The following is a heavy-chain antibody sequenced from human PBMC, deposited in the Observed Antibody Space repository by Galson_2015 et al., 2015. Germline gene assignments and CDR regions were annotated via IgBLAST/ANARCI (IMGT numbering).Heavy chain of an antibody. CDR1: GDSASSHSAA. CDR2: TYYRSKWYN. Sequence: CAISGDSASSHSAAWNWIRQSPSRGLEWLGRTYYRSKWYNDYAVSVKSRITINPDTSKNQFSLQLNSVTPEDTAVYYCARDLGSGWSNPVFDPWGQGTLVTVSS. D-gene: IGHD6-19*01. CDR3: ARDLGSGWSNPVFDP. J-gene: IGHJ5*02. V-gene: IGHV6-1*01.